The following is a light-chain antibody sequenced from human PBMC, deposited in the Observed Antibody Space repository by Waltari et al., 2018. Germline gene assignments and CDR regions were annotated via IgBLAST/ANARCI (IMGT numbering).Light chain of an antibody. CDR1: QSVGSS. Sequence: EIVLTQSPATLSLSPGERATLSCRASQSVGSSFAWYQQKPGQAPRLLIFDASARATGIPARFSGSGSGTDFTLTISSLEPEDFAVYYCQHRFNWPLTFGGGTKVEIK. CDR2: DAS. CDR3: QHRFNWPLT. V-gene: IGKV3-11*01. J-gene: IGKJ4*01.